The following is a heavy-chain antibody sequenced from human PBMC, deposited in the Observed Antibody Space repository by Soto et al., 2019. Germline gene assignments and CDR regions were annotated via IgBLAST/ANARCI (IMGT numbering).Heavy chain of an antibody. Sequence: QVQLVQSGAEVKKPGSSVKVSCKASGGTFSSYAISWVRQAPGQGLEWMGGIIPIFGTANYAQKFQGRVTITADQSPSTAYMELSSLSSEDTAVYYSARDIEYYYGPDRFGRAVWFDPWGQGTLVTVSS. CDR1: GGTFSSYA. D-gene: IGHD3-10*01. CDR2: IIPIFGTA. J-gene: IGHJ5*02. V-gene: IGHV1-69*12. CDR3: ARDIEYYYGPDRFGRAVWFDP.